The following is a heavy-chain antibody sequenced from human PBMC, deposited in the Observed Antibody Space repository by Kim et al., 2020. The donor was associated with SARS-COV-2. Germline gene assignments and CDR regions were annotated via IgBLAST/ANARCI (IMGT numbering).Heavy chain of an antibody. Sequence: GGSLRLSCAASGFTFSSYAMHWVRQAPGKGLEWVAVISYDGSNKYYADSVKGRFTISRDNSKNTLYLQMNSLRAEDTAVYYCAQFNNAFDIWGQGTMVTVSS. J-gene: IGHJ3*02. CDR2: ISYDGSNK. CDR3: AQFNNAFDI. CDR1: GFTFSSYA. V-gene: IGHV3-30*04.